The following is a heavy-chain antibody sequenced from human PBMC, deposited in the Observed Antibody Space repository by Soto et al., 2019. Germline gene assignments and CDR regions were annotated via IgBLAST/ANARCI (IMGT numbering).Heavy chain of an antibody. V-gene: IGHV4-31*03. J-gene: IGHJ6*02. Sequence: PSETLSLTCTVSGGSISSGGYYWSWIRQHPGKGLEWIGYIYYSGSTYYNPSLKSRVTISVDTSKNQFPLKLSSVTAADTAVYYCARAHPYYYYYGMDVWGQGXTVTVSS. CDR1: GGSISSGGYY. CDR3: ARAHPYYYYYGMDV. CDR2: IYYSGST.